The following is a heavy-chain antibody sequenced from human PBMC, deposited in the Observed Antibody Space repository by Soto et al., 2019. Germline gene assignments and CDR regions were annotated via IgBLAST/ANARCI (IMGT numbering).Heavy chain of an antibody. CDR1: GGTFSSYA. V-gene: IGHV1-69*13. CDR2: IIPIFGTA. J-gene: IGHJ4*02. CDR3: ARHPPGAAAGTLDY. D-gene: IGHD6-13*01. Sequence: SVKVSCKASGGTFSSYAISWVRQAPGQGLEWMGGIIPIFGTANYAQKFQGRVTITADESTSTAYMELSSLRSEDTAVYYCARHPPGAAAGTLDYWGQGTLVTVSS.